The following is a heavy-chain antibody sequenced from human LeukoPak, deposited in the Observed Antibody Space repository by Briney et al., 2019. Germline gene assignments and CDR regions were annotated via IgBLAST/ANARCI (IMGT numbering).Heavy chain of an antibody. CDR3: ARPGYRYGPGIDY. CDR1: GFTFSSYS. V-gene: IGHV3-21*01. D-gene: IGHD5-18*01. Sequence: PGGSLRLSCAASGFTFSSYSMNWVRQAPGKGLEWVSSISSSSSYIYYADSVKGRFTISRDNAKNSLYLQMNSLRAEDTAVYYCARPGYRYGPGIDYWGQGTLVTVSS. CDR2: ISSSSSYI. J-gene: IGHJ4*02.